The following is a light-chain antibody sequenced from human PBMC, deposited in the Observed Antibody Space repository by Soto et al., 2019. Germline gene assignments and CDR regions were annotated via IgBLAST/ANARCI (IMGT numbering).Light chain of an antibody. V-gene: IGKV1-39*01. CDR1: QSISSN. Sequence: DIQMTQSPSSLSASVGDIFTITCRASQSISSNLNWYQQKPGKAPKLLIYAASNLQSGVPSTFSGSGSGTDFTLTISSLQPEDFATYYCQQSHSIPWTFGQGTKVDIK. CDR3: QQSHSIPWT. J-gene: IGKJ1*01. CDR2: AAS.